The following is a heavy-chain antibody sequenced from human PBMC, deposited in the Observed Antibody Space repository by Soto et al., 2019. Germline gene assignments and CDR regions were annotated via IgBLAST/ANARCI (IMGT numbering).Heavy chain of an antibody. V-gene: IGHV4-31*03. J-gene: IGHJ4*02. CDR3: AREQLWLGYFDY. CDR2: IYYSGST. CDR1: GGSISSGGYY. Sequence: SETLSLTCTVSGGSISSGGYYWSWIRQHPGKGLEWIGYIYYSGSTYYNPSLKSRVTISVDTSKNQFSLKLSSVTAADTAVYYCAREQLWLGYFDYWGQGTLVTVS. D-gene: IGHD5-18*01.